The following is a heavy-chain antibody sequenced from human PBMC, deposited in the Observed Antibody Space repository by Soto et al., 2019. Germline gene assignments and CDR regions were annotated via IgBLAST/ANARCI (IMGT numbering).Heavy chain of an antibody. CDR1: GYTFTSYA. V-gene: IGHV1-3*01. D-gene: IGHD6-6*01. CDR3: ARVGAARSSRENYYYYYYMDV. CDR2: INAGNGNT. Sequence: ASVKVSCTASGYTFTSYAMHWVRQAPGQRLEWMGWINAGNGNTKYSQKFQGRVTITRDTSASTAYMELSSLRSEDTAVYYCARVGAARSSRENYYYYYYMDVWGKGTTVTVSS. J-gene: IGHJ6*03.